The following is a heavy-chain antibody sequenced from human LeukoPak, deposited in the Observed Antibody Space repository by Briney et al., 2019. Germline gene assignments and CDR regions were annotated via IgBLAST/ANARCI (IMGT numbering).Heavy chain of an antibody. J-gene: IGHJ4*02. Sequence: PSETLTLTCTVSGDSFTSVTDYWAWIRQPPGKGLEWIASGDYSGGTYYNPSLESRVAISADMSKNQISLKLTSVTAADTAVYYCARVGDPIMIMFGGVVAPDHWGQGALVTVSS. CDR3: ARVGDPIMIMFGGVVAPDH. CDR2: GDYSGGT. V-gene: IGHV4-39*07. D-gene: IGHD3-16*01. CDR1: GDSFTSVTDY.